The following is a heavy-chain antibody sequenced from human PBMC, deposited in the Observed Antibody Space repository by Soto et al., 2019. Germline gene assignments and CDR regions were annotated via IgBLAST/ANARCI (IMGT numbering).Heavy chain of an antibody. CDR3: ARGIEGWYQGRYYYGMDV. CDR1: GGSVSSGSYY. V-gene: IGHV4-61*01. D-gene: IGHD6-19*01. J-gene: IGHJ6*02. Sequence: QVQLQESGPGLVKPSETLSLTCTVSGGSVSSGSYYWSWIRQPPGKGLEWIGYIYYSGSTNYNPPPKGRVTISVDTSKNQFSLKLSSVTAADTAVYYCARGIEGWYQGRYYYGMDVWGQGTTVTVSS. CDR2: IYYSGST.